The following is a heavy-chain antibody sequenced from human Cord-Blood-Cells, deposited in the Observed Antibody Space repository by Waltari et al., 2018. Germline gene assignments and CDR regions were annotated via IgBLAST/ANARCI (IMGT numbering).Heavy chain of an antibody. V-gene: IGHV3-30*18. CDR3: AKSLGVVVVAADY. CDR1: GFTFSSYG. Sequence: QVQLVESGGGVVQPGRSLRLSCAASGFTFSSYGMHWVRQAPGKGLEWVAVISYDGSNKYYAYSVKGRFTISRDNSKNTLYLQMNSLRAEDTAVYYCAKSLGVVVVAADYWGQGTLVTVSS. CDR2: ISYDGSNK. D-gene: IGHD2-15*01. J-gene: IGHJ4*02.